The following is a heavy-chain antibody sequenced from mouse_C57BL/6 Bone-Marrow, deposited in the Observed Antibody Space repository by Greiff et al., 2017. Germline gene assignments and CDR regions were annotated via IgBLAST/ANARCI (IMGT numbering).Heavy chain of an antibody. CDR3: ARGGY. CDR1: GYTFTSYV. CDR2: IDPSDSYT. Sequence: VQLQQPGAELVMPGASVKLSCKASGYTFTSYVMHWVKQRPGQGLEWIGEIDPSDSYTTYNQKFKGKSTLTVDKSSSTAYMQLSSLTSEDSAVYYCARGGYWGQGTTLTVSS. J-gene: IGHJ2*01. V-gene: IGHV1-69*01.